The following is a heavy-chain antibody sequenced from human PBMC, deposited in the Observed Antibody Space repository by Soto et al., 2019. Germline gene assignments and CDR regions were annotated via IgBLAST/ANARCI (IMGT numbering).Heavy chain of an antibody. CDR3: AREWNYHGEGWFDP. D-gene: IGHD1-7*01. CDR2: IDYSGST. V-gene: IGHV4-39*02. Sequence: QLLESGPGLVKPPETLSLTCSVSGGSISSSSYYWGWVRQPPGKGLEWIGSIDYSGSTYYNPSLKSRVTIFVDTSNNQFYLRLNSVTAADTAVYYCAREWNYHGEGWFDPWGQGTLVTVSS. J-gene: IGHJ5*02. CDR1: GGSISSSSYY.